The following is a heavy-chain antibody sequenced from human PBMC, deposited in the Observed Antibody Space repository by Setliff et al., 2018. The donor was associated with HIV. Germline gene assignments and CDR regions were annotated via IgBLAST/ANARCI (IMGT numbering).Heavy chain of an antibody. CDR3: ARGGWSGGGPLHYSYYYLDV. CDR2: LISMFKIP. J-gene: IGHJ6*02. D-gene: IGHD2-15*01. CDR1: GGTFRSQA. V-gene: IGHV1-69*13. Sequence: SVKVSCKTSGGTFRSQAISWVRQAPGQGLEWMGGLISMFKIPQIAQKFQGRVTITADESTSTAYMGLSSLTSEVTAVYYCARGGWSGGGPLHYSYYYLDVWGQGTAVTVSS.